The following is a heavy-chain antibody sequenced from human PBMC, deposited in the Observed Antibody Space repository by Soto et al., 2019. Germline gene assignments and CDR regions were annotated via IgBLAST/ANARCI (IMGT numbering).Heavy chain of an antibody. CDR1: FRSEC. V-gene: IGHV3-7*01. Sequence: FRSECRYWVRPAPGKGLEWVANVKQDGSQSYLVDSVKGRFTMSRDNAKNSLFLQMNSLRAEVTAVSYCVRDGRSGWHCDSWGQGTLVTVSP. CDR2: VKQDGSQS. CDR3: VRDGRSGWHCDS. J-gene: IGHJ4*02. D-gene: IGHD6-19*01.